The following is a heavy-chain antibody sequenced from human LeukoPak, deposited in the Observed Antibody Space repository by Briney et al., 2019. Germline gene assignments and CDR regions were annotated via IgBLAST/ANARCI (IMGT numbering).Heavy chain of an antibody. D-gene: IGHD6-13*01. J-gene: IGHJ4*02. CDR1: GFTFSSYA. V-gene: IGHV3-23*01. Sequence: QSGGSLRLSCAASGFTFSSYAMTWVRQAPGKGLEWVSAISSAGSANYADSVKGRFTISRDNSKSTLDLQMNSLRAEDTAVYSCAKGYSSVWYYFDSWGQGTLVTVSS. CDR2: ISSAGSA. CDR3: AKGYSSVWYYFDS.